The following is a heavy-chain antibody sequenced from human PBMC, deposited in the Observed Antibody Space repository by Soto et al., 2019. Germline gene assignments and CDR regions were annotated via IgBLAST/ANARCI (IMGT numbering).Heavy chain of an antibody. Sequence: PRWSLRLCCSASVFTCSILAMGWFRQAPGKGLEWVSVIDYSGGTTYYTDSVKGRFIISRDNSKKMLYLQMNSLRAEDTAVYYCAKDATRTSGWYYFDYWGQGALVTVS. CDR2: IDYSGGTT. CDR3: AKDATRTSGWYYFDY. CDR1: VFTCSILA. D-gene: IGHD6-19*01. J-gene: IGHJ4*02. V-gene: IGHV3-23*01.